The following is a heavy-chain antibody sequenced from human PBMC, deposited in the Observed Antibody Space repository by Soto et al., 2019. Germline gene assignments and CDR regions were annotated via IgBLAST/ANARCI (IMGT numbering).Heavy chain of an antibody. J-gene: IGHJ4*02. D-gene: IGHD6-19*01. Sequence: QVQLVESGGGVVQPGRSLRVSCAASGFTFSIYAMHWVRQAPGTGLEWVAVISYDGTETYYADSVMGRFTISRHSSKIAVYPQMISPRDAGPAVYSCAKERGPRRQWLIDPFAYWGQGNVVTVSP. CDR2: ISYDGTET. CDR1: GFTFSIYA. CDR3: AKERGPRRQWLIDPFAY. V-gene: IGHV3-30*18.